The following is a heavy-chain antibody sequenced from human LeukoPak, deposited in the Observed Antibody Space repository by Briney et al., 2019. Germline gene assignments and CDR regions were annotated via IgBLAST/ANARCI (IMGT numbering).Heavy chain of an antibody. V-gene: IGHV4-34*01. CDR2: INHSGST. Sequence: SETLSLTCAVYGGSFSGYYWSWIRQPPGKGLEWIGEINHSGSTNYNPSLKSRVTISVDTSKNQFSLKLSSVTAADTAVYYCARDSGSPARYYYYGMDVWGQGTTVTVSS. CDR3: ARDSGSPARYYYYGMDV. J-gene: IGHJ6*02. CDR1: GGSFSGYY. D-gene: IGHD1-26*01.